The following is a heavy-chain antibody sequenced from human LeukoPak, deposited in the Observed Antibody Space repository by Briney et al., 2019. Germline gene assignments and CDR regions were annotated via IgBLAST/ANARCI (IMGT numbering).Heavy chain of an antibody. Sequence: GGSLRLSCAASGFTFSSYGMHWVRQAPGKGLEWVAVISYDGSNKYYADSVKGRFTISRDNSKNTLYLQMNSLRAEDTAVYYCAKEEGTTIFGVVIKDYYYYYGMDVWGQGTTVTVSS. CDR2: ISYDGSNK. V-gene: IGHV3-30*18. J-gene: IGHJ6*02. D-gene: IGHD3-3*01. CDR3: AKEEGTTIFGVVIKDYYYYYGMDV. CDR1: GFTFSSYG.